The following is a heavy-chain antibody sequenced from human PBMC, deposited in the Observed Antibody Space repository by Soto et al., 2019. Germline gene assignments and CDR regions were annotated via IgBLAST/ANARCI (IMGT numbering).Heavy chain of an antibody. V-gene: IGHV3-23*01. D-gene: IGHD2-2*01. CDR2: ISDSGDST. CDR1: GFTFSSYG. Sequence: LRLSCAASGFTFSSYGMTWVRQAPWMGLEWVSLISDSGDSTYYADSVKGRFTISRDNSKNTLYLQMNNLRAEDTAVYYCATPPQYCSSTSCYNYGMDVWGQGTTVTVSS. CDR3: ATPPQYCSSTSCYNYGMDV. J-gene: IGHJ6*02.